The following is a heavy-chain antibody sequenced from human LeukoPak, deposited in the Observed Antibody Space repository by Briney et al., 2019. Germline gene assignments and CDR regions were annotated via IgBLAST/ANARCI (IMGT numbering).Heavy chain of an antibody. CDR3: ARRFGDLLLDY. CDR1: GFTFSDFY. Sequence: GGSLRLSCAASGFTFSDFYMSWVRQAPGKGLEWVSGIGITSGYIYYADSVKGRFTISRDNAKNSLYLQMNSLRAEDTAIYYCARRFGDLLLDYWGQGTLVTVSS. D-gene: IGHD3-10*01. CDR2: IGITSGYI. V-gene: IGHV3-11*06. J-gene: IGHJ4*02.